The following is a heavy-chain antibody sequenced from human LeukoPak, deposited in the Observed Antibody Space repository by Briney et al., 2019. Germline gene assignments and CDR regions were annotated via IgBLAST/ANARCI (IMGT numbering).Heavy chain of an antibody. D-gene: IGHD6-13*01. CDR1: GGSFSGYY. Sequence: PSETLSLTCAVYGGSFSGYYWSWIRQPPGKGLEWIGEINHSGSTNYNPSLKSRVTISVDTSKNQFSLKLSSVTAADTAVYYCARGTGYSSGWYRWFDPWGQGTLVTVSS. J-gene: IGHJ5*02. CDR2: INHSGST. V-gene: IGHV4-34*01. CDR3: ARGTGYSSGWYRWFDP.